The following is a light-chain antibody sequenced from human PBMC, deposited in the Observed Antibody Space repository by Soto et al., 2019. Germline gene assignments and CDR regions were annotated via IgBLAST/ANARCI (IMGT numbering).Light chain of an antibody. CDR2: DVS. V-gene: IGLV2-14*01. J-gene: IGLJ2*01. Sequence: QSVLTQPASVSGSPGQSITISCTGTSSDVGAYNYVSWYQQHPGKAPKFMIYDVSSRPSGVSNRFSGSKSGNTASLTISGLQAEDEADYYCSSYASSNFVVFGGGTKLTVL. CDR3: SSYASSNFVV. CDR1: SSDVGAYNY.